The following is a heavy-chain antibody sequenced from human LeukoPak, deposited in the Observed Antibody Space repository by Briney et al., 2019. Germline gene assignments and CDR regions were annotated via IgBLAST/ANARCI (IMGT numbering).Heavy chain of an antibody. CDR3: AHRPKNRGTNNWFDP. V-gene: IGHV2-5*01. CDR2: IYWNDNK. D-gene: IGHD1/OR15-1a*01. CDR1: GFSLTTTGVG. J-gene: IGHJ5*02. Sequence: SGPTLVNPTQTLTPTCTFSGFSLTTTGVGVGWIRQPPGKALEWLALIYWNDNKLYSPSLKNRLTITKDTSKNQVVLTVTNMDPVDTGTYFCAHRPKNRGTNNWFDPWGQGTLVIVSS.